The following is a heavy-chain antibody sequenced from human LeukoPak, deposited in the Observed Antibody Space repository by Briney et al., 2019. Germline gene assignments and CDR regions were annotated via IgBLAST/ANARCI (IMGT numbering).Heavy chain of an antibody. J-gene: IGHJ4*02. CDR2: IYYSGST. CDR1: GGSFSGYY. CDR3: ARLGTTCSGGSCYSHFDY. V-gene: IGHV4-59*08. Sequence: PSETLSLTCAVYGGSFSGYYWSWIRQPPGKGLEWIGYIYYSGSTNYNPSLKSRVTISVDTSKNQFSLKLSSVTAADTAVYYCARLGTTCSGGSCYSHFDYWGQGTLVTVSS. D-gene: IGHD2-15*01.